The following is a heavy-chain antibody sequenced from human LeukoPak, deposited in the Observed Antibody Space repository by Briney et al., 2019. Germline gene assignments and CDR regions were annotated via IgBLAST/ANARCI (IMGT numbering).Heavy chain of an antibody. CDR1: GFTFKNAW. CDR2: IKDKGDGYTR. CDR3: STAGDGYIEFGH. D-gene: IGHD5-24*01. J-gene: IGHJ4*02. Sequence: PGGSLRLSCEASGFTFKNAWMNWVRQAPGKGLEWVGRIKDKGDGYTRDYAASVKGRFFISSHDSQNTVHLQITSLRIEDTGIYSCSTAGDGYIEFGHWGQGILVSVSA. V-gene: IGHV3-15*01.